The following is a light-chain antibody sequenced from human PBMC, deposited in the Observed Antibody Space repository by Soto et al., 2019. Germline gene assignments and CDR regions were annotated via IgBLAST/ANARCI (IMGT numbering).Light chain of an antibody. Sequence: EIVMTQSPATLSESPGERATLSCRASQSVSSNLAWYQQKPGQAPRLLIYGASTRATGIPARFSGSGSGTEFTLTISSLQSEDFAVYYCQQYNNWPPRGTFGQGTKLEIK. CDR1: QSVSSN. V-gene: IGKV3-15*01. J-gene: IGKJ2*01. CDR2: GAS. CDR3: QQYNNWPPRGT.